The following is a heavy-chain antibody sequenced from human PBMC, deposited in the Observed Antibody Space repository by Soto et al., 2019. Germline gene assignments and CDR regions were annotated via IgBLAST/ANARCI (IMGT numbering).Heavy chain of an antibody. J-gene: IGHJ4*02. CDR3: ARGPSGDKVDS. Sequence: QVQLQESGPGLVKPSQTLSLTCTVSGGSISTVNYWWSWIRQSPDMGLEWIGHIYNGGSTYNNPSLESQVTMSENTSKNLPALTLSSVSAADTAVYYGARGPSGDKVDSWGQGTLVTVFS. D-gene: IGHD7-27*01. V-gene: IGHV4-30-4*01. CDR1: GGSISTVNYW. CDR2: IYNGGST.